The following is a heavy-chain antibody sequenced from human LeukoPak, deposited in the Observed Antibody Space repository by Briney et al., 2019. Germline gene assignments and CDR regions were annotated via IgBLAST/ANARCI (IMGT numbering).Heavy chain of an antibody. V-gene: IGHV3-48*01. CDR1: GFMFSGYS. CDR2: ISSSGGDT. Sequence: GGSLRLSCAASGFMFSGYSMEWVRQAPGKGLEWVSYISSSGGDTHYTDSVKGRFTISRDNAKNSLYLQMNSLRAEDTAVYYCARGRQGYHFDYWGQGALVTVSS. J-gene: IGHJ4*02. CDR3: ARGRQGYHFDY. D-gene: IGHD5-18*01.